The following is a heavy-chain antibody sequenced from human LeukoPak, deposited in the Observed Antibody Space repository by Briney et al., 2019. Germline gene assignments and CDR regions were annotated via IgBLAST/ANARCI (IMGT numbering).Heavy chain of an antibody. J-gene: IGHJ4*02. Sequence: GGSLRLSCAASGFTVSSNYMSWVRQAPGKGLEWVSVIYSGGSTYYADSVKGRFTISRDNSKNTLYLQMNSLRAEDTAVYYCARVTPDTSFDYWGQGTLVTVSS. D-gene: IGHD5-18*01. CDR3: ARVTPDTSFDY. V-gene: IGHV3-66*01. CDR1: GFTVSSNY. CDR2: IYSGGST.